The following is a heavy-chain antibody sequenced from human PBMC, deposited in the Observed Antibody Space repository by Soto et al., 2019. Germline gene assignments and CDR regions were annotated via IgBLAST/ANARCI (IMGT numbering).Heavy chain of an antibody. V-gene: IGHV2-5*02. CDR1: GFSLSTSGVG. Sequence: QITLKESGPTLVKPTQTLTLTCTFSGFSLSTSGVGVGWIRQPPGKALEWLALIYWDDDKRYSPSLKSRLTITKDTSKNQVVLTMTNRDPVDTATYYCAHLYYYDSSGYYYVWAFDYWGQGTLVTVSS. J-gene: IGHJ4*02. CDR2: IYWDDDK. D-gene: IGHD3-22*01. CDR3: AHLYYYDSSGYYYVWAFDY.